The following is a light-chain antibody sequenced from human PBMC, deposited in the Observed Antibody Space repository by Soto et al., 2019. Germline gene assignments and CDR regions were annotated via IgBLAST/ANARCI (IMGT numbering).Light chain of an antibody. CDR3: QQSYSTPLT. CDR2: AAS. J-gene: IGKJ4*01. CDR1: QSISSY. V-gene: IGKV1-39*01. Sequence: DIQMTQSPSSVSASVGDRVTITCRASQSISSYLNWYQQKPGKAPKLLIYAASNLQSGVPSRFSGSESGTDFTLTISGLQSQDFATYYCQQSYSTPLTFGGGTKVDI.